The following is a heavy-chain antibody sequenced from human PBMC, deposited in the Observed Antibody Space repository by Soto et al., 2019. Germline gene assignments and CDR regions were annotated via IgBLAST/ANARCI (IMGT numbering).Heavy chain of an antibody. J-gene: IGHJ2*01. CDR2: IPTASTPI. D-gene: IGHD3-22*01. CDR3: ARYYDSSGPDL. CDR1: GFTFSTYN. V-gene: IGHV3-48*01. Sequence: GGSLRLSCAASGFTFSTYNMVWVRQAPGKGLEWLSYIPTASTPIYYANSVKGRFTISRDNAKNSLYLQMNSLRAEDTAVYYCARYYDSSGPDLWGRGTLVTVS.